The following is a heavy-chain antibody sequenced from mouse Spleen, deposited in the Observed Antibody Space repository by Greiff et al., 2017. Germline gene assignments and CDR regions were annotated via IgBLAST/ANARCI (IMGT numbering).Heavy chain of an antibody. D-gene: IGHD2-4*01. CDR1: GFTFSSYA. V-gene: IGHV5-9-3*01. Sequence: EVQLVESGGGLVKPGGSLKLSCAASGFTFSSYAMSWVRQTPEKRLEWVATISSGGSYTYYPDSVKGRFTISRDNAKNTLYLQMSSLRSEDTAMYYCARQGDYDSFAYWGQGTLVTVSA. J-gene: IGHJ3*01. CDR3: ARQGDYDSFAY. CDR2: ISSGGSYT.